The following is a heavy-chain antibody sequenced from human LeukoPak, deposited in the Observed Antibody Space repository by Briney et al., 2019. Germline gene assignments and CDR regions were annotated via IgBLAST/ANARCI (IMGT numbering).Heavy chain of an antibody. Sequence: GGSLRLSCAASGFTFSSYAMSWVRQAPGKGLEWVSAISGSCCSTYYADSVKGRFTISRDNSKRTLYLQMSSLRAEDTALYYCAKDPSSSSPSFWFDPWGQGTLVTVSS. V-gene: IGHV3-23*01. CDR1: GFTFSSYA. D-gene: IGHD6-13*01. CDR2: ISGSCCST. J-gene: IGHJ5*02. CDR3: AKDPSSSSPSFWFDP.